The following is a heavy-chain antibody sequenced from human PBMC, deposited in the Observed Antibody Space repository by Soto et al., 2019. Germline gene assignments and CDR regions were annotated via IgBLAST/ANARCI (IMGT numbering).Heavy chain of an antibody. Sequence: GALRLSCAASGFTFSSYSMNWVRQAPGKGLEWVSSISSSSSYIYYADSVKGRFTISRDNAKNSLYLQMNSLRAEDTAVYYCARDPPSKRELDAFDIWGQGTMVTVS. V-gene: IGHV3-21*01. CDR3: ARDPPSKRELDAFDI. J-gene: IGHJ3*02. D-gene: IGHD1-26*01. CDR1: GFTFSSYS. CDR2: ISSSSSYI.